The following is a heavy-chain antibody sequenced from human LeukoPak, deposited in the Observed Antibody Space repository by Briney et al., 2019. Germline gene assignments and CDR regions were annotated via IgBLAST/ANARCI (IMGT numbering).Heavy chain of an antibody. CDR1: GFTFSSYW. D-gene: IGHD5-18*01. V-gene: IGHV3-7*03. CDR3: AKDMARYSYGFDF. J-gene: IGHJ4*02. CDR2: IKQDGSEK. Sequence: GGSLRLSCAASGFTFSSYWMSWVRQAPGKGLEWVANIKQDGSEKYYVDSVKGRFTISRDNAKNSLYLQMDNLRAEDTALYYCAKDMARYSYGFDFWGQGTLVTVSS.